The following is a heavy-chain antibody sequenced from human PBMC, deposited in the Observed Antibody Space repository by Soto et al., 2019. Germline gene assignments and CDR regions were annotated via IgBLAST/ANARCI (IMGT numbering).Heavy chain of an antibody. J-gene: IGHJ4*02. D-gene: IGHD4-17*01. CDR1: GYTFTGYY. CDR3: ARDLGDYGLRYFDY. V-gene: IGHV1-2*04. Sequence: QVQLVQSGAEVKKPGASVKVSCKASGYTFTGYYMHWVRQAPGQGLEWMGWINPNSGGTNYAQKFQGWFTMTRDTSISTAYMELSMLRSDDTAVYYCARDLGDYGLRYFDYWGQGTLVTVSS. CDR2: INPNSGGT.